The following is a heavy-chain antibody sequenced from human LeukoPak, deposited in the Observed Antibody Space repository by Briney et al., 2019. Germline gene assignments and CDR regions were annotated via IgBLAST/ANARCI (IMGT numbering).Heavy chain of an antibody. CDR2: IYHSGST. CDR3: AWRGDYGAPPGAFDI. V-gene: IGHV4-38-2*01. D-gene: IGHD4-17*01. CDR1: GYSNISGYY. J-gene: IGHJ3*02. Sequence: PSETLSLTCAVSGYSNISGYYWGWIRQPPGKGLEWIGSIYHSGSTYYNPSLKSRVTISVDTPKNQFSLKLSSVTAADTAVYYCAWRGDYGAPPGAFDIWGQGTMVTVSS.